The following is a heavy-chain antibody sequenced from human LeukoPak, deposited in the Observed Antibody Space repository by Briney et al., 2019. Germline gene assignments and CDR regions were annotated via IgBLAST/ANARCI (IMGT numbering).Heavy chain of an antibody. J-gene: IGHJ4*02. CDR1: GGSISSYY. CDR2: IYYSGST. V-gene: IGHV4-59*01. CDR3: ARGDYYDSSGYWPLDY. D-gene: IGHD3-22*01. Sequence: SETLSLTCTVSGGSISSYYWSWIRQPPGKGLEWIGYIYYSGSTNYKPSLKSRVTISVDTSKNQFSLKLSSVTAADTAVYYCARGDYYDSSGYWPLDYWGQGTLVTVSS.